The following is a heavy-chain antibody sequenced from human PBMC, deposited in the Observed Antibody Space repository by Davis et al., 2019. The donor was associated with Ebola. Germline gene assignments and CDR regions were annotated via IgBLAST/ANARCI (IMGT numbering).Heavy chain of an antibody. CDR1: GAPISSYS. D-gene: IGHD1-1*01. V-gene: IGHV4-59*08. J-gene: IGHJ6*04. Sequence: SETLSLTCSVSGAPISSYSWSWIRQSPAKGLEWIGYVFHNGSTNYNPSLKIRITVSVDTSRTQFSLKLRSMNAADTAVYYCAGVERLDGMDVWGKGTTVTVSS. CDR2: VFHNGST. CDR3: AGVERLDGMDV.